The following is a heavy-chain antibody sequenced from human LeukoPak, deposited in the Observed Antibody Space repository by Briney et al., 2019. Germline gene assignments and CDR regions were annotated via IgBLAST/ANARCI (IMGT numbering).Heavy chain of an antibody. CDR2: INPSGGSA. Sequence: ASVTVSCKASGYTFTSYYMHWVRQAPGQGLEWMGIINPSGGSASYAQKFQGRVTITRATSTCTVYMELSRMRPEDTAVYYCAREPEIGYCSGGSCWPDNYYGMDVWGQGTTVTVSS. V-gene: IGHV1-46*01. D-gene: IGHD2-15*01. J-gene: IGHJ6*02. CDR1: GYTFTSYY. CDR3: AREPEIGYCSGGSCWPDNYYGMDV.